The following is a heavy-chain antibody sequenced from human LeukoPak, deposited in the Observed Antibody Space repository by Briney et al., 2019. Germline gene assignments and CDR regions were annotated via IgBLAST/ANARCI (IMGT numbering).Heavy chain of an antibody. J-gene: IGHJ3*02. V-gene: IGHV3-23*01. CDR1: GFTFSNYG. CDR2: ISGSGGTT. Sequence: GGSLRLSCAASGFTFSNYGMSWVRQAPGKGLEWVSAISGSGGTTYYADSVKGRFTISRDNSKNTLYLQMNSLRAEDTAVYYCARGPPVDCGGDCPGDAFDIWGQGTMVTVSS. D-gene: IGHD2-21*02. CDR3: ARGPPVDCGGDCPGDAFDI.